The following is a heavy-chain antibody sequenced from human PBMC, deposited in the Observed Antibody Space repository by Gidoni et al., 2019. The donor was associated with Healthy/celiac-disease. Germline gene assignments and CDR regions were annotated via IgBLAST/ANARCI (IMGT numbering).Heavy chain of an antibody. V-gene: IGHV4-4*02. CDR1: VGSISSSNW. D-gene: IGHD3-22*01. CDR3: ARGYYDSSGPGYYFDY. CDR2: IYHSWRT. J-gene: IGHJ4*02. Sequence: QVQLQESGLGLVKPSVTLSLTCAVSVGSISSSNWWSWVRQHSGKGLEWIGEIYHSWRTNYNPSLKSRVTISVDKSKNQFSLKLSSVTAADTAVYYCARGYYDSSGPGYYFDYWGQGTLVTVSS.